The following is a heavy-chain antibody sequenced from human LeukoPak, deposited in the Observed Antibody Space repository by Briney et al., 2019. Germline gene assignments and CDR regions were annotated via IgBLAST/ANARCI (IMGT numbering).Heavy chain of an antibody. CDR1: GFTVSSNY. CDR3: ARDQGGYCSSTSCYWHY. Sequence: GGSLRLSCAAPGFTVSSNYMSWVRQAPGKGLEWVSVIYSGGSTYYADSVKGRFTISRDNSKNTLYLQMNSLRAEDTAVYYCARDQGGYCSSTSCYWHYWGQGTLVTVSS. J-gene: IGHJ4*02. V-gene: IGHV3-66*01. D-gene: IGHD2-2*01. CDR2: IYSGGST.